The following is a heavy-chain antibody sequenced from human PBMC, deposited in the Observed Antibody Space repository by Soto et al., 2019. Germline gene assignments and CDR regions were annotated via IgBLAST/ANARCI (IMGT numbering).Heavy chain of an antibody. CDR2: ISSSSSYI. V-gene: IGHV3-21*06. Sequence: GGSLRLSCAASGFTFSSYSMNWVRQAPGKGLEWVSSISSSSSYIYYADSVKGRFTISRDNAKNSLYLQMNSLRAEDTAVYYCARYPTPYSSSDSDYYYYGMDVWGQGTTVTVSS. CDR1: GFTFSSYS. D-gene: IGHD6-6*01. CDR3: ARYPTPYSSSDSDYYYYGMDV. J-gene: IGHJ6*02.